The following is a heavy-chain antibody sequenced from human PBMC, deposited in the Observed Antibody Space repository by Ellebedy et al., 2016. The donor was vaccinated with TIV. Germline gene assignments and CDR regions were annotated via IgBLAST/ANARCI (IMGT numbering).Heavy chain of an antibody. Sequence: MPSEILSLTCAVYGGSLSGYYWSWIRQLPGKGPEWIGEINQSGSTNYNPSLKSRVTISVDTSKNQLSLKLSSVTAADTAVYYCARVIAVAGMSPFDIWGQGTMVTVSS. CDR3: ARVIAVAGMSPFDI. V-gene: IGHV4-34*01. J-gene: IGHJ3*02. CDR1: GGSLSGYY. CDR2: INQSGST. D-gene: IGHD6-19*01.